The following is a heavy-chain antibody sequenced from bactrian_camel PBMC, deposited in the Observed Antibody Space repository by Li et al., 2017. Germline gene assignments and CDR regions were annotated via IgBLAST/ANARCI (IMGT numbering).Heavy chain of an antibody. V-gene: IGHV3S53*01. CDR3: AAERAADYGGYCSGGYLLLYPATAD. CDR2: IDNDGRT. J-gene: IGHJ4*01. D-gene: IGHD2*01. Sequence: HVQLVESGGGSVQAGGSLRLSCVVSGYTSKTYCMGWFRQAPRKEREGVVTIDNDGRTTYAESVKGRFTVSKDNAKNTLHLQMDILKPEDTAMYYCAAERAADYGGYCSGGYLLLYPATADWGQGTQVTVS. CDR1: GYTSKTYC.